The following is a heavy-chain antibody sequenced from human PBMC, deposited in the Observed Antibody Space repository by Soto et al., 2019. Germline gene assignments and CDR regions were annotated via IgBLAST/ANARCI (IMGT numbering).Heavy chain of an antibody. Sequence: GGSLRLSCAASGFTFSSYGMHWVRQAPGKGLEWVAVISYDGSNKYYADSVKGRFTISRDNSKNTLYLQMNSLRAEDTAVYYCAKDPASSAGAFDIWGQGTMVTVSS. D-gene: IGHD2-2*01. J-gene: IGHJ3*02. CDR3: AKDPASSAGAFDI. CDR2: ISYDGSNK. V-gene: IGHV3-30*18. CDR1: GFTFSSYG.